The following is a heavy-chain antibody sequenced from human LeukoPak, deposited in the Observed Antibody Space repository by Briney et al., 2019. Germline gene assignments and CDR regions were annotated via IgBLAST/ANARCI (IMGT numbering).Heavy chain of an antibody. V-gene: IGHV3-53*01. CDR2: IYSGGST. CDR1: GFTVSSNY. CDR3: ARGGATGFYVFY. J-gene: IGHJ4*02. D-gene: IGHD1-26*01. Sequence: PGGSLRLSCEASGFTVSSNYMSWVRQAPGKGLEWVSVIYSGGSTYYADSVKGRFTISRDNLKNTLYLQMNSLRAEDTAVYYCARGGATGFYVFYWGQGTLVTVSS.